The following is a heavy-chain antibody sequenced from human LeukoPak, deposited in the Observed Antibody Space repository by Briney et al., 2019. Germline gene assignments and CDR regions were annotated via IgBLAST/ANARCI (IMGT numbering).Heavy chain of an antibody. J-gene: IGHJ4*02. CDR1: GFTVSSNY. Sequence: GGSLRLSCAASGFTVSSNYMSWVRQAPGKGLEWVSVIYSGGSTYYADSVKGRFTISRHNSKNTLYLQMNSLRAEDTAVYYCARGNTGIGGIAAAVFDYWGQGTLVTVSS. V-gene: IGHV3-53*01. CDR3: ARGNTGIGGIAAAVFDY. CDR2: IYSGGST. D-gene: IGHD6-13*01.